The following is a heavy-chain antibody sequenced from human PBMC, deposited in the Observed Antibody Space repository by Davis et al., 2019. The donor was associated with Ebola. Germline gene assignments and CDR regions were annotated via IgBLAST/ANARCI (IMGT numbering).Heavy chain of an antibody. Sequence: PGGSLRLSCAASGLTVSSSYMSWVRQAPGKGLEWVSTISDSGGSTYYADSVKGRFTISRDNSKNTLYLQMNSLRAEDTALYYCAKAQVPYGQLLDYWYFDLWGRGTLVTVSS. CDR2: ISDSGGST. CDR3: AKAQVPYGQLLDYWYFDL. J-gene: IGHJ2*01. D-gene: IGHD2-2*01. CDR1: GLTVSSSY. V-gene: IGHV3-23*01.